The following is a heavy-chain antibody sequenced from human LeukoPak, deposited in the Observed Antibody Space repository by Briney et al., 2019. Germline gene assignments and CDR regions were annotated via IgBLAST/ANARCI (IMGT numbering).Heavy chain of an antibody. CDR2: IYYSGST. J-gene: IGHJ5*02. D-gene: IGHD4-17*01. CDR1: GGSISSSSYY. V-gene: IGHV4-39*07. CDR3: ARNDYGDINWFDP. Sequence: SQTLSLTCTVSGGSISSSSYYWGWIRQPPGKGLEWIGSIYYSGSTYYNPSLKSRVTISVDTSKNQFSLKLSSVTAADTAVYYCARNDYGDINWFDPWGQGTLVTVSS.